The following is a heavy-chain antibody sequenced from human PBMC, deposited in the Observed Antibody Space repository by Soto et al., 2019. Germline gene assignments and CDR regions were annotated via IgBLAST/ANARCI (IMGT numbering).Heavy chain of an antibody. J-gene: IGHJ3*01. D-gene: IGHD3-10*01. CDR2: HYWDDDK. V-gene: IGHV2-5*04. Sequence: QITLKESGLTLVKPTETLTLTCTFSGFSLTTSGVGVGWIRQPPGKALEWLALHYWDDDKPYSPSLKSRLTITKDTSKNQVALTMTNMDPVDTGTYYCVQSLTTSGAFNVWGQGAVVTVSS. CDR3: VQSLTTSGAFNV. CDR1: GFSLTTSGVG.